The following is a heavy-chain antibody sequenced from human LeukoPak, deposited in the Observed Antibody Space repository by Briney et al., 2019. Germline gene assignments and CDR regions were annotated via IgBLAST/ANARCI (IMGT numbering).Heavy chain of an antibody. V-gene: IGHV3-7*03. CDR1: RFTLSSHS. Sequence: GGSLRLSCAASRFTLSSHSMNWVRQAPGKGLEWVANIKQDGSEKYYVDSVKGRFTISRDNAKNSLFLQMNSLRAEDTALYYCARENYYYDKGWIWGQGTMVTVSS. CDR3: ARENYYYDKGWI. D-gene: IGHD3-22*01. J-gene: IGHJ3*02. CDR2: IKQDGSEK.